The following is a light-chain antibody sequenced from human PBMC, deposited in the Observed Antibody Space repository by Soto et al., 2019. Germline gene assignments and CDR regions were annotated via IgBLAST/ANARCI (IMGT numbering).Light chain of an antibody. V-gene: IGKV3-15*01. Sequence: EIVLTQSPGPPSLSPGERATLSCRASQSVSSSLAWYQQKPGQAPRLLIYGASTRATGIPARFSGSGSGTEFTLTISSLQSEDFALYYCQQYNNWPLTFGGGTKVDIK. CDR2: GAS. J-gene: IGKJ4*01. CDR1: QSVSSS. CDR3: QQYNNWPLT.